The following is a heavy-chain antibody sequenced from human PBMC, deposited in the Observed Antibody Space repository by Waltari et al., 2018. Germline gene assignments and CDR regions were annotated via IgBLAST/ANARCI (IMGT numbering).Heavy chain of an antibody. CDR1: GGPISNTNW. CDR2: IYHSGNS. CDR3: ARHLATSGWQLV. D-gene: IGHD6-19*01. J-gene: IGHJ4*02. Sequence: QVQLQESGPGLVKPSGALSLTCAVPGGPISNTNWWSWVRQPPGKVLEWIGEIYHSGNSNYNPPLKSPLTISVAQSKNQFSLKLTSVTPAHTAVYYCARHLATSGWQLVWGQGTLVTVSS. V-gene: IGHV4-4*02.